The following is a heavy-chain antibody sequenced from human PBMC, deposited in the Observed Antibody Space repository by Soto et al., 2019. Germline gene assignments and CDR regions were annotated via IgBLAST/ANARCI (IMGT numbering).Heavy chain of an antibody. CDR3: ARGVGSGTYYNQYSWFDP. V-gene: IGHV1-18*01. Sequence: ASVKVSCTASGYTFTNYGISWVRQAPGQGLEWMGWINTYNGNTNHAQKLQGRVTMTTDTSTSTAYMELRSLRSDDTAVYYCARGVGSGTYYNQYSWFDPWGQGTLVTVSS. CDR2: INTYNGNT. J-gene: IGHJ5*02. D-gene: IGHD3-10*01. CDR1: GYTFTNYG.